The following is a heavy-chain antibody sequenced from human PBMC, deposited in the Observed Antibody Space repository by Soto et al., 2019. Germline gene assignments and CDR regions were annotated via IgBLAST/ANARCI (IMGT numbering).Heavy chain of an antibody. J-gene: IGHJ4*02. Sequence: GGSLRLSCAASGFTFTAFGLHWVRQAPGKGLEWVGLISFDGTTKYFADSVRGRFTISRDNSKNMLFLQLNSLRVEDTAVYYCARHQDGGTYTYIDHWGPGTLVTVSS. CDR2: ISFDGTTK. CDR1: GFTFTAFG. V-gene: IGHV3-30-3*01. D-gene: IGHD2-15*01. CDR3: ARHQDGGTYTYIDH.